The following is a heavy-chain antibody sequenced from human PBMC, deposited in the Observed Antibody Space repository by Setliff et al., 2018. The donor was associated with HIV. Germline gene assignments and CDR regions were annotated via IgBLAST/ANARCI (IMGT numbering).Heavy chain of an antibody. J-gene: IGHJ3*01. CDR2: IFHSGST. CDR1: GGSFSGYY. V-gene: IGHV4-34*12. Sequence: PSETLSLTCAVYGGSFSGYYWGWIRQPPGKGLEWIANIFHSGSTHYNPSVQSRVTISVDTSKNQISLRLTSVTAADTALYYCARTRGTTENVFDVWGQGTMVTVSS. D-gene: IGHD4-17*01. CDR3: ARTRGTTENVFDV.